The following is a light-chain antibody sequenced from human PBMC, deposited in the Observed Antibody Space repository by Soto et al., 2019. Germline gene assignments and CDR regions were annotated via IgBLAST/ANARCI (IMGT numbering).Light chain of an antibody. J-gene: IGKJ4*01. CDR2: GSS. Sequence: EIVLTQSPGTLSLSPGERATLSCRASQSVSSSYLAWYQQKPGQAPRLLFYGSSSRATGIPGRFGGRGSGTDFTITSSRLEPEDFALYYCQQYGSPLTFGGGTKVELK. CDR1: QSVSSSY. V-gene: IGKV3-20*01. CDR3: QQYGSPLT.